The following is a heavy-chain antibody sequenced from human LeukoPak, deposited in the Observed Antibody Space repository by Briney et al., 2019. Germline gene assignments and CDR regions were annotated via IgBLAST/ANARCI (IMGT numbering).Heavy chain of an antibody. Sequence: GASVTVSCKASGYTFPSYDINWVRQATRQGREWMGWMNPNRGNTGYAQKFQGRVTMTRNTTISTAYMELSSLRSEATAVYYCAGISKVGATIDYWGQGALVTVSS. D-gene: IGHD1-26*01. CDR3: AGISKVGATIDY. J-gene: IGHJ4*02. CDR1: GYTFPSYD. V-gene: IGHV1-8*01. CDR2: MNPNRGNT.